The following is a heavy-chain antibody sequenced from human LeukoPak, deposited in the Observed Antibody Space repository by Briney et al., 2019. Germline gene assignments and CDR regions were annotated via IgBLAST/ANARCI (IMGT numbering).Heavy chain of an antibody. CDR1: GGSISSSSYY. J-gene: IGHJ4*02. Sequence: SETLSLTCTASGGSISSSSYYWGWIRQPPGKGLEWIGSIYDSGSTYYNPSLKSRVTISVDTSKNQFSLRLSSVTAADTAVYYCARRLRVYAVDYWGQRTLVTVSS. V-gene: IGHV4-39*01. D-gene: IGHD2-8*01. CDR2: IYDSGST. CDR3: ARRLRVYAVDY.